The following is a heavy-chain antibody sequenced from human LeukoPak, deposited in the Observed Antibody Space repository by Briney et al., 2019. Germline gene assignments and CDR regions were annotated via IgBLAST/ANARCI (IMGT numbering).Heavy chain of an antibody. CDR3: ARGGTSGWYFDY. CDR2: IIPIFGTA. Sequence: SVKVSCKASGGIFSTYAINWVRQAPGQGLEWMGGIIPIFGTANYAQKFQGRVTITADESTSTAYMELSSLRSEDTAVYYCARGGTSGWYFDYWGQGTLVTVSS. J-gene: IGHJ4*02. V-gene: IGHV1-69*01. CDR1: GGIFSTYA. D-gene: IGHD6-19*01.